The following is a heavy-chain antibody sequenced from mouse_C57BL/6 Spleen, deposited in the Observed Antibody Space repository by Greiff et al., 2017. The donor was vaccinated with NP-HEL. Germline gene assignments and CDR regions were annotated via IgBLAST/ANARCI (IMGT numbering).Heavy chain of an antibody. Sequence: QVQLQQPGAELVKPGASVKLSCKASGYTFTSYWMHWVKQRPGQGLEWIGMIHPNSGSTNYNEKFKSKATLTVDKSSSTAYMQLSSLTSEDSAVYYCAREGSSGYKTWCAYWGQGTLVTVSA. CDR3: AREGSSGYKTWCAY. CDR1: GYTFTSYW. V-gene: IGHV1-64*01. CDR2: IHPNSGST. D-gene: IGHD3-2*02. J-gene: IGHJ3*01.